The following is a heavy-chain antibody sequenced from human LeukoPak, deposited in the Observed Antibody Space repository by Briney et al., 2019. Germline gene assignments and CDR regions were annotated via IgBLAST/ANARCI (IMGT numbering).Heavy chain of an antibody. J-gene: IGHJ6*03. D-gene: IGHD4-11*01. CDR2: IWYDGSNK. Sequence: GRSLRLSCAASGFTFSSYGMHWVRQAPGKGLEWVAVIWYDGSNKYYADSVKGRFTISRDNSKNTLYLQMNSLRAEDTAVYYCASTCKTVTHERHRLYYMDVWGKGTTVTVSS. CDR3: ASTCKTVTHERHRLYYMDV. CDR1: GFTFSSYG. V-gene: IGHV3-33*01.